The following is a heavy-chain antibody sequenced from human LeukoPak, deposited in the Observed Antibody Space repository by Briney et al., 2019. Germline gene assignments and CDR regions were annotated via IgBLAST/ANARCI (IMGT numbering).Heavy chain of an antibody. CDR1: GVSISGSNYY. CDR2: IHYSGTT. D-gene: IGHD6-13*01. CDR3: TRQKLAEGRDNWFGP. V-gene: IGHV4-39*01. J-gene: IGHJ5*02. Sequence: SETLSLICTFSGVSISGSNYYWRWIRQPPGKGLEWIGSIHYSGTTYYYPSLKSRVTISVDTSKNQFSLKLSSVTAADTAVYYCTRQKLAEGRDNWFGPWGQRTLVTVSS.